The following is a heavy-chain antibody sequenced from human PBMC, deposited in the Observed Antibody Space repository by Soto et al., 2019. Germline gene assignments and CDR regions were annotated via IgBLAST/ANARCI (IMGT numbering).Heavy chain of an antibody. V-gene: IGHV3-33*01. CDR2: IWYDGSNK. D-gene: IGHD6-19*01. CDR3: ARGGRYSSGWYEFGYFQH. Sequence: QVQLVESGGGVVQPGRSLRLSCAASGFTFSSYGMHWVRQAPGKGLEWVAVIWYDGSNKYYADSVKGRFTISRDNSKNTLSLQMNSLRAEDTAVYYCARGGRYSSGWYEFGYFQHWGQGTLVTVSS. J-gene: IGHJ1*01. CDR1: GFTFSSYG.